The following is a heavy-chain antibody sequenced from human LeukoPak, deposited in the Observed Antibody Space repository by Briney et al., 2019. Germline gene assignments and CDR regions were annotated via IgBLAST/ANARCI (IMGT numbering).Heavy chain of an antibody. CDR2: IIPIFGTA. V-gene: IGHV1-69*13. Sequence: GASVKVSCKASGGTFSSYAISWVRQAPGQGLEWMGGIIPIFGTANYAQKFQGRVTITADESTSTAYMELSSLRSEDTAVYYCARDGNYYDSSGYYWGPYYFDYWGQGTLVTVSS. CDR1: GGTFSSYA. CDR3: ARDGNYYDSSGYYWGPYYFDY. J-gene: IGHJ4*02. D-gene: IGHD3-22*01.